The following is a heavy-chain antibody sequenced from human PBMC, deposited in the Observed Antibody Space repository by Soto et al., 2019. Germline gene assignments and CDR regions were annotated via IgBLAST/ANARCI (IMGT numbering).Heavy chain of an antibody. V-gene: IGHV2-5*01. D-gene: IGHD5-18*01. CDR2: IYWNDDN. Sequence: QITLKASGPTLVKPTQTLTLTCTFSGFSISTSGLGVGWIRQSPRKALEWLALIYWNDDNRYSPSLKSRLTITKDTSKNQVVLSMTNMDPVDTATYFCAHMRGTAIFKYYYYGMDVWGQGTTVTVSS. CDR1: GFSISTSGLG. CDR3: AHMRGTAIFKYYYYGMDV. J-gene: IGHJ6*02.